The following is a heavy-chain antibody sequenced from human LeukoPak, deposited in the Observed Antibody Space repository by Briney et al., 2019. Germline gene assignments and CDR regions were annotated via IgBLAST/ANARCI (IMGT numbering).Heavy chain of an antibody. Sequence: SETLSLTCAVYGGSFSGYYWSWIRQPPGKGLEWIGEINHSGSTNYNPSLKSRVTISVDTSKNQFSLKLSSVTAADTAVYYCAREDFWSGYQFDYWGQGTLVTVSS. V-gene: IGHV4-34*01. CDR1: GGSFSGYY. J-gene: IGHJ4*02. CDR2: INHSGST. D-gene: IGHD3-3*01. CDR3: AREDFWSGYQFDY.